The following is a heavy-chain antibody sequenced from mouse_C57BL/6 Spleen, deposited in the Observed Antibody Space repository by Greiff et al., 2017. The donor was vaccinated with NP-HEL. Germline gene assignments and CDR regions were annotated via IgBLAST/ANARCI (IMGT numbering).Heavy chain of an antibody. CDR1: GYTFTDYN. Sequence: EVKLMESGPELVKPGASVKIPCKASGYTFTDYNMDWVKQSHGKSLEWIGDINPNNGGTIYNQKFKGKATLTVDKSSSTAYMELRSLTSEDTAVYYCARERGYDRYFDVWGTGTTVTVSS. CDR2: INPNNGGT. V-gene: IGHV1-18*01. D-gene: IGHD2-2*01. J-gene: IGHJ1*03. CDR3: ARERGYDRYFDV.